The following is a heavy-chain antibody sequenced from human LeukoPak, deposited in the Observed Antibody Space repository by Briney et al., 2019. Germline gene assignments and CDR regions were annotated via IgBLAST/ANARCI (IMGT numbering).Heavy chain of an antibody. D-gene: IGHD3-22*01. Sequence: GGSLRLSCAASRFTFSSYALHWVRQAPSKGLEWVALISYDGINRYYADSVKGRFTISRDNSKNTLYLQMNSLRAEDTAVYYCASSSTYYYDSSGFYPLDYWGQGTLVTVSS. J-gene: IGHJ4*02. V-gene: IGHV3-30*07. CDR1: RFTFSSYA. CDR3: ASSSTYYYDSSGFYPLDY. CDR2: ISYDGINR.